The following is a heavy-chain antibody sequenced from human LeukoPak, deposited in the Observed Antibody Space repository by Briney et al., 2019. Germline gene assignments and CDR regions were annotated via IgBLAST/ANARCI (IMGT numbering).Heavy chain of an antibody. D-gene: IGHD3-10*01. CDR2: ISYDGSNK. J-gene: IGHJ4*02. CDR3: AKDPQLLWFGELLGHYFDY. V-gene: IGHV3-30*18. CDR1: GFTFSSYG. Sequence: GRSLRPSCAASGFTFSSYGMHWVRQAPGKGLEWVAVISYDGSNKYYADSVKGRFTISRDNSKNTLYLQMNSLRAEDTAVYYCAKDPQLLWFGELLGHYFDYWGQGTLVTVSS.